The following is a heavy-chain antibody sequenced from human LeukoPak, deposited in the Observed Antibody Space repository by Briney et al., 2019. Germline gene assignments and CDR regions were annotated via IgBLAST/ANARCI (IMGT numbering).Heavy chain of an antibody. CDR2: IKSKTDGGTT. CDR1: GFTFSNAW. D-gene: IGHD5-18*01. J-gene: IGHJ4*02. Sequence: GGSLRLSCAASGFTFSNAWMNWVRQAPGKGLEWVGRIKSKTDGGTTDYAAPVKGRFTISRDDSKNTLYLQMNSLKTEDTAVYYCTSGYSYGPYYFDYWGQGTLVTVSS. CDR3: TSGYSYGPYYFDY. V-gene: IGHV3-15*07.